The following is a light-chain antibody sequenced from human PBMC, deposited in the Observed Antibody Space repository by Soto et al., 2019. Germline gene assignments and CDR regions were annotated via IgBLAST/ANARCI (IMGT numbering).Light chain of an antibody. CDR1: QTISNW. V-gene: IGKV1-5*01. J-gene: IGKJ5*01. CDR2: DAS. Sequence: IQMTQSPSTLSASVGDSVTITCRASQTISNWLAWYQQKPGKAPKVLIYDASSLGSGVPSRFSGSGSGTEFTLTISSLQPDDFATYFCQQYQTYSTFGQGTRLEIK. CDR3: QQYQTYST.